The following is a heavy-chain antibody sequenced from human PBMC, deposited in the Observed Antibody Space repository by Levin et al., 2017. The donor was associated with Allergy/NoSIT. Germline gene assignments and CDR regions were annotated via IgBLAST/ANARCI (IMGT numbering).Heavy chain of an antibody. CDR2: ISSSSSYI. J-gene: IGHJ5*02. D-gene: IGHD2-15*01. V-gene: IGHV3-21*01. CDR1: GFTFSSYS. Sequence: TPGGSLRLSCAASGFTFSSYSMNWVRQAPGKGLEWVSSISSSSSYIYYADSVKGRFTISRDNAKNSLYLQMNSLRAEDTAVYYCARAALGYCSGGSCYWFDPWGQGTLVTVSS. CDR3: ARAALGYCSGGSCYWFDP.